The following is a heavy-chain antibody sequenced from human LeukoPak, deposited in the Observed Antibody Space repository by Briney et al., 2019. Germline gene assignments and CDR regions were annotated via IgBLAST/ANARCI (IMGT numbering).Heavy chain of an antibody. CDR3: ARGLVVVAAQFDY. D-gene: IGHD2-15*01. CDR1: GYTFTDYY. V-gene: IGHV1-69-2*01. CDR2: VDPEDGET. Sequence: ASVKISCKVSGYTFTDYYMHWVQQAPGKGLEWMGLVDPEDGETIYAEKFQGRVTITADTSTDTAYMELSSLRSEDTAVCYCARGLVVVAAQFDYWGQGTLVTVSS. J-gene: IGHJ4*02.